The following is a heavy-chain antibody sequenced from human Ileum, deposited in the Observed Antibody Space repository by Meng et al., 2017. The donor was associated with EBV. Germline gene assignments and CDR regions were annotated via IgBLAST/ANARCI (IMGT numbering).Heavy chain of an antibody. CDR3: ARRYYGVPFDN. CDR2: IYYSGST. CDR1: GYPISSSNLW. J-gene: IGHJ4*02. D-gene: IGHD3-3*01. V-gene: IGHV4-39*01. Sequence: LRAADLGLFKPSRPLPPPCPVFGYPISSSNLWWGWIRQPPGKGLEWVGTIYYSGSTFYNPSLKSRVTISLDTSKNQFSLKVSSVTAADTAVYYCARRYYGVPFDNWGQGTLVTVSS.